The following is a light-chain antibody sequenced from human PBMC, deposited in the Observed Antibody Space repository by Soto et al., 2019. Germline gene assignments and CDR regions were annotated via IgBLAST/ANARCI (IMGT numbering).Light chain of an antibody. Sequence: AIQVTQSPSSLSASVGDRVTISCRASQGIGNDLRWYQQKPGKAPKLLIYAASTLQTGVASRFSGSGSGTDFTLTISSLQPEDFATYYCLQDYIYPWTFGQGTKVEIK. CDR3: LQDYIYPWT. CDR2: AAS. V-gene: IGKV1-6*01. J-gene: IGKJ1*01. CDR1: QGIGND.